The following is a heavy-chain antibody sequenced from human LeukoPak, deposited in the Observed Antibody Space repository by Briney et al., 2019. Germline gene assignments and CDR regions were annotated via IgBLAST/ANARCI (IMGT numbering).Heavy chain of an antibody. V-gene: IGHV3-48*03. CDR3: ARAGVDYYDSSGYYPGGHIDY. CDR1: GFTFSSYE. Sequence: GGSLRLSCAASGFTFSSYEMNWVRQAPGKGLEWVSYISSSGSNIYYADSVKGRFTISRDNAKNSLYLQMNSLRAEDTAVYYCARAGVDYYDSSGYYPGGHIDYWGQGTLVTVSS. J-gene: IGHJ4*02. D-gene: IGHD3-22*01. CDR2: ISSSGSNI.